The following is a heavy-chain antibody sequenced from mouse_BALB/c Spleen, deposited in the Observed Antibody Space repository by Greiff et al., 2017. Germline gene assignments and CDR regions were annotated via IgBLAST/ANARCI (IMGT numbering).Heavy chain of an antibody. CDR1: GYTFTSYW. CDR2: IYPGSGRT. Sequence: QVQLQQPGAELVKPGASVKLSCKASGYTFTSYWMHWVKQRPGQGLEWIGEIYPGSGRTNYNEKFKSKATLTVDKSSSTAYMHLSSLTSEDSAVYASAGSRDGPDYWGQGTTLTVSS. CDR3: AGSRDGPDY. J-gene: IGHJ2*01. V-gene: IGHV1S81*02. D-gene: IGHD3-1*01.